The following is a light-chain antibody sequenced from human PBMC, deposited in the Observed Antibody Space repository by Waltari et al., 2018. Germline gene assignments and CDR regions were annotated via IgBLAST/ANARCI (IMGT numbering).Light chain of an antibody. CDR2: SNE. CDR1: NSNVGSST. CDR3: ATWDARLTAVV. Sequence: QSVVTQSPSVSGAPGQRVTISCSGSNSNVGSSTVNWYQKVPGAAPRLLIYSNEQGPSGVPDRFSASKSDTSASLAISGLQSEDEADYYCATWDARLTAVVFGGGTKVTVL. J-gene: IGLJ2*01. V-gene: IGLV1-44*01.